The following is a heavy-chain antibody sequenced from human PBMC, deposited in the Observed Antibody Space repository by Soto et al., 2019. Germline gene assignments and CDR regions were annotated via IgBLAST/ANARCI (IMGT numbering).Heavy chain of an antibody. J-gene: IGHJ4*02. CDR2: INPASQLT. Sequence: QVQLLQSGTEVKRPGSSVKVSCKTSGVSFNSYGFAWVRQAPGRGLVWVGKINPASQLTNYEQSLQGRGTIPADTSTPTTYMELCGLTSEDTDVYFCARMRLARLDHWGQGTLVTVSS. CDR3: ARMRLARLDH. CDR1: GVSFNSYG. V-gene: IGHV1-69*09. D-gene: IGHD2-21*01.